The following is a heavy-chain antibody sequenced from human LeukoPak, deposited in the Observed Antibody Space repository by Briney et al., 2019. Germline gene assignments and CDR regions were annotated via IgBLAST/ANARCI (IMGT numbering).Heavy chain of an antibody. Sequence: ASVKVSCKASGYTFTSYAMHWVRQAPGQRLEWMGWINAGNGNTKYSQKFQGRVTITRDTSASTAYMELSSLRSEDTAVHYCARDQYSSGRYYFDYWGQGTLVTVSS. V-gene: IGHV1-3*01. J-gene: IGHJ4*02. CDR3: ARDQYSSGRYYFDY. D-gene: IGHD6-19*01. CDR1: GYTFTSYA. CDR2: INAGNGNT.